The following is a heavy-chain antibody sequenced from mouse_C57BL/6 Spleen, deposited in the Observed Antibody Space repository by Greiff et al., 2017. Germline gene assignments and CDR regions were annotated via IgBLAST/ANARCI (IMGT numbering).Heavy chain of an antibody. CDR1: GFSLTSYG. V-gene: IGHV2-2*01. CDR2: IWSGGST. D-gene: IGHD2-5*01. J-gene: IGHJ2*01. CDR3: ARGSLSYSNWDY. Sequence: QVQLQQSGPGLVQPSQSLSITCTVSGFSLTSYGVHWVRQSPGKGLEWLGVIWSGGSTDYNAAFISRLSISKDNSKSQVFFKMNSLQADDTAIYYCARGSLSYSNWDYWGQGTTLTVSS.